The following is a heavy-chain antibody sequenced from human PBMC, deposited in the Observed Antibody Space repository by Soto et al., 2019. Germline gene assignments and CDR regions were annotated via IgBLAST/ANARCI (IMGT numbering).Heavy chain of an antibody. D-gene: IGHD3-3*01. J-gene: IGHJ4*02. CDR2: VYRTGLT. Sequence: QVQLQESGPGLVTPSETLSLTCRVSGASVSSETHFWTWIRQPPGKGLEWIGYVYRTGLTNSNPALTSRVTVSADRSKYQCSLTLRSVTSADTAVYYCVREDMSGTYYFDPWGPGIQVTVSS. V-gene: IGHV4-61*01. CDR1: GASVSSETHF. CDR3: VREDMSGTYYFDP.